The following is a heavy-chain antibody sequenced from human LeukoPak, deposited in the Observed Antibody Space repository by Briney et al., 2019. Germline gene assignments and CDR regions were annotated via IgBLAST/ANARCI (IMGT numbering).Heavy chain of an antibody. Sequence: PGGSLRLSCAASGFTFSSYAMSWVRQAPGKGLEWGSAISGSGGSTYYADSVKGRFTISRDNSKNTLYLQMNSLRAEDTAVYYSAKADYDILGFDYWGQGTLVTVSS. J-gene: IGHJ4*02. CDR1: GFTFSSYA. CDR2: ISGSGGST. D-gene: IGHD3-9*01. CDR3: AKADYDILGFDY. V-gene: IGHV3-23*01.